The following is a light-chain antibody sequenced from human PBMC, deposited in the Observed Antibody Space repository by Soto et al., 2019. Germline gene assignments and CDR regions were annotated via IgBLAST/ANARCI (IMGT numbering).Light chain of an antibody. J-gene: IGKJ2*01. CDR3: QQYGSSPPHT. CDR2: DAS. V-gene: IGKV3-20*01. Sequence: EIVLTQSPGTLSLSPGERATLSGRASQSLTSSYLAWYQQKPGQAPRLLIYDASSRATGIPDRFSGSGSGTDFTLTISRLEPEDFAVYYCQQYGSSPPHTFGQGTKVEIK. CDR1: QSLTSSY.